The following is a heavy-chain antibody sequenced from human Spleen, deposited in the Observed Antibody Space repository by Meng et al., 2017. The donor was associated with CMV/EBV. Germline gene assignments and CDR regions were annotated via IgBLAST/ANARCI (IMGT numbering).Heavy chain of an antibody. Sequence: ASVKVSCKASGYALASYDINWVRQAPGQGLEWMGWMNPNSGNTGYAQKFQGRVTMTRDTSTSTAYMELSSLRSDDTAVYYCARGGLRFLESRFLSQMYYYGMDVWGQGTTVTVSS. D-gene: IGHD3-3*01. CDR2: MNPNSGNT. CDR1: GYALASYD. V-gene: IGHV1-8*01. J-gene: IGHJ6*02. CDR3: ARGGLRFLESRFLSQMYYYGMDV.